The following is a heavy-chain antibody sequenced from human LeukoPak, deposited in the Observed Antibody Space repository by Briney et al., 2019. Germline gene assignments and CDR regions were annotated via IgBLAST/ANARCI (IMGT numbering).Heavy chain of an antibody. CDR3: AKERRGYSGYERSYYYYYGMDV. CDR1: GFTFSTYG. J-gene: IGHJ6*04. D-gene: IGHD5-12*01. CDR2: ISNDGSNK. Sequence: GGSLRLSCAASGFTFSTYGMHWVRQAPGKGLEWVAVISNDGSNKYYADSVRGRFTISRDKSKNTLYLQTNSLRAEDTAVYYCAKERRGYSGYERSYYYYYGMDVWGKGTTVTVSS. V-gene: IGHV3-30*18.